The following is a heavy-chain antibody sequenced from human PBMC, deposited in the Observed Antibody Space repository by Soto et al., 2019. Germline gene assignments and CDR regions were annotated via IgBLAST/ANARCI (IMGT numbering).Heavy chain of an antibody. J-gene: IGHJ4*02. D-gene: IGHD4-17*01. CDR3: ARASPYGDYALDY. CDR2: ISYSVST. Sequence: SATLSLPCTFSGGSISSCYWIWIRQPPGKGLEWIGYISYSVSTNYNPSLKSRPTISVDTSKNQFSLKLRSVTAADTAVYYCARASPYGDYALDYWGQGTLVTVSS. CDR1: GGSISSCY. V-gene: IGHV4-59*01.